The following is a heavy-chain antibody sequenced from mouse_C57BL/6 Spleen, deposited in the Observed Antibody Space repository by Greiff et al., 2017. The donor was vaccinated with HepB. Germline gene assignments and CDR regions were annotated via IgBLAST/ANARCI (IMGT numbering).Heavy chain of an antibody. CDR1: GYTFTSYW. CDR2: IDPSDSYT. Sequence: QVQLQQSGAELVKPGASVKLSCKASGYTFTSYWMQWVKQRPGQGLEWIGEIDPSDSYTNYNQKFKGKATLTVDTSSSTAYMQLSSLTSEDSAVYYCASSDSSGSSWFAYWGQGTLVTVSA. J-gene: IGHJ3*01. D-gene: IGHD3-2*02. V-gene: IGHV1-50*01. CDR3: ASSDSSGSSWFAY.